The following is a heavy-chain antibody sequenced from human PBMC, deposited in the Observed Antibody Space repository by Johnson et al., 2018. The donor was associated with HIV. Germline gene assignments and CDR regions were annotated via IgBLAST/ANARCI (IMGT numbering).Heavy chain of an antibody. V-gene: IGHV3-20*04. CDR1: GFTSDDFG. J-gene: IGHJ3*02. Sequence: MMLVESGGGVVRPGGSLRLSCVASGFTSDDFGMGWVRQAPGKGLEWVSGINWNGGSEGYAESVKGRFTISRDNAKKTLYVQMNSPRVEDTAVYYCAKSNQSSIFRESGPYGAFDIWGQGTMVTVSS. D-gene: IGHD3-3*02. CDR3: AKSNQSSIFRESGPYGAFDI. CDR2: INWNGGSE.